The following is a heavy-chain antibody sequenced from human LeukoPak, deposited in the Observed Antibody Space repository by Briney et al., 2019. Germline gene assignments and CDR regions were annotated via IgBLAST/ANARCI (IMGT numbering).Heavy chain of an antibody. J-gene: IGHJ4*02. V-gene: IGHV3-74*01. D-gene: IGHD3-9*01. CDR1: GFTFSSYW. CDR2: INSDGSST. CDR3: ARWYYDILTGYPAFDY. Sequence: GGSLRLSCXASGFTFSSYWMRWVRHAPGKGLVWVSRINSDGSSTIYADSVKGRFTISRDNAKNTLYLQMNSLRAEDTAVYYCARWYYDILTGYPAFDYWGQGTLVTVSS.